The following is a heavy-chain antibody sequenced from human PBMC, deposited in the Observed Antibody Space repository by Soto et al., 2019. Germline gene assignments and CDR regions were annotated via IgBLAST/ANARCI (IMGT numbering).Heavy chain of an antibody. CDR3: ARGTGSGSYPHRYFDY. Sequence: SETLSLTCAVYGGSFSGYYWSWIRQPPGKGLEWIGEINHSGSTNYNPSLKSRVTISVETSKNQFSLKLSSVTAADTAVYYCARGTGSGSYPHRYFDYWGQGTLVTVSS. J-gene: IGHJ4*02. V-gene: IGHV4-34*01. D-gene: IGHD3-10*01. CDR2: INHSGST. CDR1: GGSFSGYY.